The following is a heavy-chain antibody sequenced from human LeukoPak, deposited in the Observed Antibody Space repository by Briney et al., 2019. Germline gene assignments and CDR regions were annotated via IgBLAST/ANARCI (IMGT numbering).Heavy chain of an antibody. D-gene: IGHD3-22*01. V-gene: IGHV5-51*01. Sequence: EALKISCNGSGYSFTSYWIVWVRQLPRKDLEWMGIIYHGDSDTRYSPSFQGEVTISADKSISTAYLQWRSLKASDTAMYYCVRSYDSSGYYFDYWGQGTLVSVSS. CDR3: VRSYDSSGYYFDY. CDR1: GYSFTSYW. CDR2: IYHGDSDT. J-gene: IGHJ4*02.